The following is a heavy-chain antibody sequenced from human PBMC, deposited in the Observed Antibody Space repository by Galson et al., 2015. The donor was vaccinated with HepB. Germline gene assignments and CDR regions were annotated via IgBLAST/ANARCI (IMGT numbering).Heavy chain of an antibody. CDR1: GYTFTSYA. V-gene: IGHV1-3*01. J-gene: IGHJ3*02. Sequence: SVKVSCKASGYTFTSYAMHWVRQAPGQRLEWMGWIDAGNGNTKYSQNFQGRVTITRDTSASTAYMELSSLTSEDTAVYYCARGVYCSGGSCYPQSALDIWGQGTMVTVSS. CDR3: ARGVYCSGGSCYPQSALDI. D-gene: IGHD2-15*01. CDR2: IDAGNGNT.